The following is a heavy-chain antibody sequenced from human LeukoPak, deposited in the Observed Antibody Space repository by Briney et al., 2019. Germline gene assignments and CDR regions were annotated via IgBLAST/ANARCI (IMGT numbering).Heavy chain of an antibody. D-gene: IGHD3-9*01. CDR2: ISRII. CDR3: ARDRRYLATSLPNWFGP. CDR1: GFSFSSYS. V-gene: IGHV3-48*01. Sequence: GGSLRISCAASGFSFSSYSFNWVRQAPGKGLEWVSYISRIISYADSVKGRFTMSRDNAKNSLYLQMNSLRAEDTAVYYCARDRRYLATSLPNWFGPWGQGTLVTVSS. J-gene: IGHJ5*02.